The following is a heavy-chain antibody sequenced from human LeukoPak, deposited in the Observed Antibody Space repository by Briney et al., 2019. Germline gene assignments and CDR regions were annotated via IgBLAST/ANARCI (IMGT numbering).Heavy chain of an antibody. CDR1: GGTFISYA. J-gene: IGHJ4*02. CDR3: ATEGSSSLSSFDY. D-gene: IGHD6-6*01. CDR2: IIPIFGTA. Sequence: SVKVSCKASGGTFISYAISWVRQAPGQGLEWMGGIIPIFGTANYAQKFQGRVTITADESTSTAYMELSSLRSEDTAVYYCATEGSSSLSSFDYWGQGTLVTVSS. V-gene: IGHV1-69*13.